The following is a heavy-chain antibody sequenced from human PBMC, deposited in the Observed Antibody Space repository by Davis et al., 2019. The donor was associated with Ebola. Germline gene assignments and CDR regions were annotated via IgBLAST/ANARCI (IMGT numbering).Heavy chain of an antibody. CDR2: ISSSSSYI. CDR1: GFTFSSYT. CDR3: AREADYYDSSGYSHYFDY. Sequence: GESLKISCAASGFTFSSYTMNWVRQAPGKGLEWVSSISSSSSYIYYADSVKGRFTISRDNAKNSLYLQMNSLRAEDTAVYYCAREADYYDSSGYSHYFDYWGQGTLVTVSS. V-gene: IGHV3-21*01. D-gene: IGHD3-22*01. J-gene: IGHJ4*02.